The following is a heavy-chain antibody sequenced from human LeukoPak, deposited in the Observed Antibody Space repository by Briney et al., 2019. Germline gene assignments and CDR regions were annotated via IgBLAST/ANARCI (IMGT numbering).Heavy chain of an antibody. CDR1: GYTFTSHY. J-gene: IGHJ4*02. D-gene: IGHD3-22*01. Sequence: ASVKVSCKASGYTFTSHYMHWVRQAPGQGLEWMGIINPSGGSTSYAQKFQGRVTMTRDTSTSTVYMELSSLRSEDTAVYYCARDLIPYYYDSSGYYYFHWGQGTLVTVSS. CDR3: ARDLIPYYYDSSGYYYFH. V-gene: IGHV1-46*01. CDR2: INPSGGST.